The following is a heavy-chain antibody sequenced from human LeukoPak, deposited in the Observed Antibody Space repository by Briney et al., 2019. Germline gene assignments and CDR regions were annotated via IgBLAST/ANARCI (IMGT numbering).Heavy chain of an antibody. D-gene: IGHD3-9*01. CDR3: ARGGSINYDILTGYYQTYYFDY. V-gene: IGHV4-34*01. CDR2: INHSGST. CDR1: GGSFSGYY. J-gene: IGHJ4*02. Sequence: SETLSLTCAVYGGSFSGYYWSWIRQPPGKGLEWIGEINHSGSTNYNPSLKSRVTISVDTSKNQFSLKLSSVTAADTAVYYCARGGSINYDILTGYYQTYYFDYWGQGTLVTVSS.